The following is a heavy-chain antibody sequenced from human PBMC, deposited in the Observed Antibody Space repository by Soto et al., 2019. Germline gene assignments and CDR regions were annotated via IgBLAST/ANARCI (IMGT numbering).Heavy chain of an antibody. Sequence: GESLKISCKGSGYSFTSYWIGWVRQMPGKGLEWMGSIYPGDSDTRYNPSFQGQVTISADKSISTAYLQWSSLKASDTAMYYCARTDMVRGVIIDSYYYCGMDVWGQGTTVTVSS. CDR1: GYSFTSYW. CDR2: IYPGDSDT. J-gene: IGHJ6*02. CDR3: ARTDMVRGVIIDSYYYCGMDV. D-gene: IGHD3-10*01. V-gene: IGHV5-51*01.